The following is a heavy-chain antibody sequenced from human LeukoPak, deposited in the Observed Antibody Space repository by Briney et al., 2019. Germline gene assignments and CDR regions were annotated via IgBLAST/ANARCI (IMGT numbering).Heavy chain of an antibody. CDR1: GGSISGFY. V-gene: IGHV4-59*01. D-gene: IGHD2-8*01. J-gene: IGHJ4*01. Sequence: SETLSLTCTISGGSISGFYWSWIRQPPGKGMECIGYVSDSGTTKYSPSLKSRVTISVNTSKSLISLNLRSVTAADTVRYYCARDPNAEGYFDYWGQGALVTVSA. CDR3: ARDPNAEGYFDY. CDR2: VSDSGTT.